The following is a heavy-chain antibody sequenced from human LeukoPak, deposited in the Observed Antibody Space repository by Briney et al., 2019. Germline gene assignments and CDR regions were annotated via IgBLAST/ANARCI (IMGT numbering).Heavy chain of an antibody. J-gene: IGHJ4*02. Sequence: SQTLSLTCTVSGGSISSGGYYWSWIRQPPGKGLEWIGYIYYSGSTYYNPSLKSRVTISVDTSKNQFSLKLSSVTAADTAVYYCARVVEDSSSWYGGWFDYWGQGTLVTVSS. V-gene: IGHV4-31*03. CDR1: GGSISSGGYY. D-gene: IGHD6-13*01. CDR2: IYYSGST. CDR3: ARVVEDSSSWYGGWFDY.